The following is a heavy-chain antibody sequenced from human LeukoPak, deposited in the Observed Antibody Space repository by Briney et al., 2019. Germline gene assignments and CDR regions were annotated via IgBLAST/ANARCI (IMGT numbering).Heavy chain of an antibody. J-gene: IGHJ3*02. D-gene: IGHD3-22*01. V-gene: IGHV4-4*07. CDR3: ARGKRRDSFKNTFDI. CDR1: GGSISIHY. CDR2: IYASGSP. Sequence: SETLSLTCTVSGGSISIHYWGWIRQPAGKGLEWIGRIYASGSPNYNPSLKSRVTMSLDTSTNQFSLHLSSVTAADTAVYYCARGKRRDSFKNTFDIWGQGTMVTVSS.